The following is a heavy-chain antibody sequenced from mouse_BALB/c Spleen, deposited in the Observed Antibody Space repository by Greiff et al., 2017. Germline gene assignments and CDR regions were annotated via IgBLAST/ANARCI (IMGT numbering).Heavy chain of an antibody. CDR1: GFTFSDFY. D-gene: IGHD2-4*01. J-gene: IGHJ1*01. CDR3: ARDSTMITTGLYFDV. CDR2: SRNKANDYTT. Sequence: EVHLVESGGGLVQPGGSLRLSCATSGFTFSDFYMEWVRQPPGKRLEWIAASRNKANDYTTEYSASVKGRFIVSRDTSQSILYLQMNALRAEDTAIYYCARDSTMITTGLYFDVWGAGTTVTVSS. V-gene: IGHV7-1*02.